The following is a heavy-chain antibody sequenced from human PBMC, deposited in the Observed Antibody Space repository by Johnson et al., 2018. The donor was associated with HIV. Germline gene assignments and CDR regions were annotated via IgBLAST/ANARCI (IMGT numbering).Heavy chain of an antibody. CDR2: ISSDGSDK. CDR3: ATVWRNEGRHAFDI. Sequence: QVQLVESGGGVVQPGRSLRLSCAASGFTFSSYGMHWVRQAPGKGLEWVAVISSDGSDKYYADSVKGRFTISRNNAKNSLYLQMNSLRAEDTAVYFCATVWRNEGRHAFDIWGQGTMVTVSS. D-gene: IGHD1-1*01. V-gene: IGHV3-30*19. CDR1: GFTFSSYG. J-gene: IGHJ3*02.